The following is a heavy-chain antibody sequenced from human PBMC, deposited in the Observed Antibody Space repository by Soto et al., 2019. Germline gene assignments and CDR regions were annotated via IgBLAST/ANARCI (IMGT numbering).Heavy chain of an antibody. V-gene: IGHV1-69*06. Sequence: QVQLVQSGAEVKKPGSSVKVSCKASGGTFSSYAISWVRQAPGQGLEWMGGIIPIFGTANYAQKFQGRVTITADKPTSTAYMELRSPRSEDTAVYYCARDTVYCSGGSCPPPDYGMDVCGQGTTVTVSS. CDR1: GGTFSSYA. D-gene: IGHD2-15*01. CDR3: ARDTVYCSGGSCPPPDYGMDV. CDR2: IIPIFGTA. J-gene: IGHJ6*02.